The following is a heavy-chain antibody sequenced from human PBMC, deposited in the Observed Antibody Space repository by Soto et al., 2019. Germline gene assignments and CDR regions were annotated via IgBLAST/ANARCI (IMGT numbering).Heavy chain of an antibody. J-gene: IGHJ6*02. D-gene: IGHD7-27*01. CDR2: IGVADDA. CDR1: GFTFSNYD. V-gene: IGHV3-13*01. CDR3: ARGVLGPGDYYRGMDV. Sequence: ESGGGLVQPGGSLRLSCAASGFTFSNYDMHWVRQVTGKGLEWVSGIGVADDAFYPGSVQGRFTISRENAENSLFLQMNSLTAGDTAVYYCARGVLGPGDYYRGMDVWGQGTTVTVSS.